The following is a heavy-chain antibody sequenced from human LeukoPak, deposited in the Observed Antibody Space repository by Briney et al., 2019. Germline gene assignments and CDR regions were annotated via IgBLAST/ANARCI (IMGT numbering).Heavy chain of an antibody. CDR3: VRGGSSWKTGGDWFDP. Sequence: PSETLSLTCTVSGGSISSYYWSWIRQPPGRGLEWIGYIYYSGSTNYNPSLKSRVTISVDTSKNQFSLKLSSVTAADTAVYYCVRGGSSWKTGGDWFDPWGQGTLVTVSS. D-gene: IGHD6-13*01. J-gene: IGHJ5*02. V-gene: IGHV4-59*01. CDR1: GGSISSYY. CDR2: IYYSGST.